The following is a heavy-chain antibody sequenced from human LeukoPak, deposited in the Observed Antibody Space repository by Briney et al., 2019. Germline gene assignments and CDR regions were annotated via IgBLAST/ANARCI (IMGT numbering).Heavy chain of an antibody. Sequence: PGGSLRLSCAASGFSISNNGISWVRQAPGKRLEWVSGISGSGDVTWYADSVKGRFTISRDNSKNTLYLQMRSLRAEDSALYYCVTWAGFGHYWGQGTLVPVSS. CDR2: ISGSGDVT. V-gene: IGHV3-23*01. J-gene: IGHJ4*02. CDR1: GFSISNNG. D-gene: IGHD3-10*01. CDR3: VTWAGFGHY.